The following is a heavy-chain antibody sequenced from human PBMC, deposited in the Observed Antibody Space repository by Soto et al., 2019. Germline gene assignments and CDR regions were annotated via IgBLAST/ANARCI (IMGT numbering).Heavy chain of an antibody. D-gene: IGHD6-19*01. CDR3: ARLIAVAGHFDY. Sequence: ASVKVSCKASGYSFTSYGISWVRQAPGQGLEWMGWISAYNGNTNYAQKLQGRVTMTTDTSTSTAYMELRSLRSDDTAVYYCARLIAVAGHFDYWGQGTLVTVSS. CDR2: ISAYNGNT. CDR1: GYSFTSYG. V-gene: IGHV1-18*01. J-gene: IGHJ4*02.